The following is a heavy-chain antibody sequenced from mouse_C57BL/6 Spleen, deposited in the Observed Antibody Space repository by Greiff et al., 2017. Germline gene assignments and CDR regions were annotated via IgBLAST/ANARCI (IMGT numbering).Heavy chain of an antibody. D-gene: IGHD2-3*01. CDR3: ARLDDGYRIFGY. J-gene: IGHJ2*01. Sequence: QVQLQQSGPELVKPGASVKLSCKASGYTFTSYDINWVKQRLGQGLEWIGWIYPRDGSNKDNGKFKGQATLTVDTSSSTAYMELHSRTSEDSSVYVCARLDDGYRIFGYWGQGTTLTVSS. CDR1: GYTFTSYD. V-gene: IGHV1-85*01. CDR2: IYPRDGSN.